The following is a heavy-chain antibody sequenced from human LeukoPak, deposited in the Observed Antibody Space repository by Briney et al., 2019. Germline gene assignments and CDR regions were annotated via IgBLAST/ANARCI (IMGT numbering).Heavy chain of an antibody. J-gene: IGHJ4*02. CDR3: ARDEQQLGHDY. CDR2: SYCSGST. Sequence: SETLSLTCSVSGGSISSYYWSWIRQPPGKGLEYIGYSYCSGSTYYNPSLKSRVPISVDTSKNQFSLKLSSVTAADTAVYYCARDEQQLGHDYWGQGTLVTVSS. CDR1: GGSISSYY. D-gene: IGHD6-13*01. V-gene: IGHV4-4*08.